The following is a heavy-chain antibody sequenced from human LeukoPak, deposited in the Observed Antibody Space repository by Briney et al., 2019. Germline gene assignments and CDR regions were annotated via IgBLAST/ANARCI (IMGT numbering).Heavy chain of an antibody. J-gene: IGHJ4*02. CDR1: GDSISRSTYY. Sequence: SETLSLTCTVSGDSISRSTYYWAWIRQPPGKGLEWIGSVYYGRSPYYNPSLESRATISVDTSKNHFSLKMSSVTAADTAVYYCARSSGTGTFSYWGQGTLVTVSS. CDR3: ARSSGTGTFSY. D-gene: IGHD6-25*01. CDR2: VYYGRSP. V-gene: IGHV4-39*02.